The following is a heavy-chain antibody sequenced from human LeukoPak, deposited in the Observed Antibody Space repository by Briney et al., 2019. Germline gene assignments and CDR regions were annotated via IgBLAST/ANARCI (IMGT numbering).Heavy chain of an antibody. D-gene: IGHD5-12*01. CDR2: ISGSSNTK. J-gene: IGHJ4*02. V-gene: IGHV3-48*04. Sequence: PGGSLRLSCAASGFIFNSYSMNWVRQAPGKGLEWVSCISGSSNTKYYADSVKGRFTISRDNAKNSLFLQMNSLRAEDTAVYYCARDERGYEDYWGQGTLVTVSS. CDR3: ARDERGYEDY. CDR1: GFIFNSYS.